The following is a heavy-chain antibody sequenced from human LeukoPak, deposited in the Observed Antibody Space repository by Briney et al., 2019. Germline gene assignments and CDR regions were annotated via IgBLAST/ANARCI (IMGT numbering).Heavy chain of an antibody. J-gene: IGHJ6*02. CDR1: EFPFSIYA. V-gene: IGHV3-23*01. CDR3: ARYQGGGWDV. CDR2: IDASGSDT. D-gene: IGHD6-25*01. Sequence: QSGGSLRLSCEVSEFPFSIYAMAWVRQAPGQGLEWVSAIDASGSDTYYTDSVKGRLTISRDNAKNSLYLQMSSLRAEDTAVYYCARYQGGGWDVWGQGTTVTVSS.